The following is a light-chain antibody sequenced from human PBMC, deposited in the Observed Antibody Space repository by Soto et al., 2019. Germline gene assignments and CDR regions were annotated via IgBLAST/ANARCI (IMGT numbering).Light chain of an antibody. J-gene: IGKJ5*01. CDR3: HETYSIPIT. CDR2: ESS. V-gene: IGKV1-39*01. CDR1: QNIVTY. Sequence: DVQMTQSPSSLSASVGDRVTITCRASQNIVTYLNWYQQKPGKAPKLLIYESSNLQSGVSSRFSGSGSETDFTLTISSLQPEDSATYFCHETYSIPITFGQGTRLEIK.